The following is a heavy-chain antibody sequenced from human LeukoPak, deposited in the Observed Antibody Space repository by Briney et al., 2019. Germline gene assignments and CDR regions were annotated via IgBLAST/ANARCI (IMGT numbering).Heavy chain of an antibody. D-gene: IGHD3-22*01. CDR1: GFTFSSFA. V-gene: IGHV3-21*01. Sequence: RPGGSLRLSCVASGFTFSSFAMSWVRQAPGKGLEWVSSISSSSSYIYYADSVKGRFTISRDNAKNSLYLQMNSLRAEDTAVYYCARDRSVDSSGYYEDYYGMDVWGQGTTVTVSS. CDR2: ISSSSSYI. J-gene: IGHJ6*02. CDR3: ARDRSVDSSGYYEDYYGMDV.